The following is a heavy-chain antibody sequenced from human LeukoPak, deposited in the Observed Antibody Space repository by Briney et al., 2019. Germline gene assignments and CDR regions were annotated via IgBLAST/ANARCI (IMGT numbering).Heavy chain of an antibody. V-gene: IGHV1-69*05. CDR3: ASRRMPLDAFDI. CDR2: IIPIFGTA. D-gene: IGHD2-2*01. J-gene: IGHJ3*02. CDR1: GGTFSSYA. Sequence: ASVKVSCKASGGTFSSYAISWVRQAPGQGLEWMGGIIPIFGTANYAQKFQGRVTITTDESTSTAYMELSSLRSEDTAVYYCASRRMPLDAFDIWGQGTMVTVSS.